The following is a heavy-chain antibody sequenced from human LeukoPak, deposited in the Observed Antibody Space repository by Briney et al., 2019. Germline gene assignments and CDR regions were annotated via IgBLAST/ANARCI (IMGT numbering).Heavy chain of an antibody. CDR2: ISGTGDST. V-gene: IGHV3-23*01. J-gene: IGHJ4*02. Sequence: PGGSLRLSCAPSGFTFSDYAMSWVRQAPGKGLEWVSTISGTGDSTYYAESVKGRFTISRDNFNHMLYLQMNSLSAEDTAVYYCPRGLSGSTGPYFDHWGQGSPVTVSS. D-gene: IGHD6-25*01. CDR3: PRGLSGSTGPYFDH. CDR1: GFTFSDYA.